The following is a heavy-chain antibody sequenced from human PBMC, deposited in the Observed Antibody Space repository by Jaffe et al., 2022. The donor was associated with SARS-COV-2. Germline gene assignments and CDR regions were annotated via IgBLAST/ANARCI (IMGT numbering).Heavy chain of an antibody. D-gene: IGHD6-13*01. CDR1: GGSISSSSYY. J-gene: IGHJ6*02. Sequence: QLQLQESGPGLVKPSETLSLTCTVSGGSISSSSYYWGWIRQPPGKGLEWIGSIYYSGSTYYNPSLKSRVTISVDTSKNQFSLKLSSVTAADTAVYYCARQSGSSCPPDCYYGMDVWGQGTTVTVSS. CDR3: ARQSGSSCPPDCYYGMDV. CDR2: IYYSGST. V-gene: IGHV4-39*01.